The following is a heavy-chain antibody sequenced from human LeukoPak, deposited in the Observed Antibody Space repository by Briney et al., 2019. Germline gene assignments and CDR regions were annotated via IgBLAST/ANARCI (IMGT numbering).Heavy chain of an antibody. V-gene: IGHV4-59*08. Sequence: SETLSLTCTVSGGSINSHDWSGIRQPPGKGLEWIGDIYYSGSTKYNPSLKSRVTISVDTSKDHLSLKLSSVLAADTAIYYCVRRDNTGWNYFDYWGQGILVTVSS. CDR3: VRRDNTGWNYFDY. J-gene: IGHJ4*02. CDR1: GGSINSHD. CDR2: IYYSGST. D-gene: IGHD6-19*01.